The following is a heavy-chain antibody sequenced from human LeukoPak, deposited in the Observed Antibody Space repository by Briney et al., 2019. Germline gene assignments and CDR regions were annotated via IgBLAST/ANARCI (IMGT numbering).Heavy chain of an antibody. V-gene: IGHV3-23*01. J-gene: IGHJ4*02. CDR2: ISVSGGST. Sequence: GGSLRLSCAASGFTFNNYAMSWVGQAPGKGLEWVSGISVSGGSTFYADSVKGRFTISRDNSKNTLYLQMNSLRAEATAVYSCAKGGSTSCPDYWGQGTLVTVSS. D-gene: IGHD2-2*01. CDR3: AKGGSTSCPDY. CDR1: GFTFNNYA.